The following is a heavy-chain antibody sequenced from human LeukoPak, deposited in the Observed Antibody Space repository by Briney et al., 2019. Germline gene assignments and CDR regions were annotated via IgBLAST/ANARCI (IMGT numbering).Heavy chain of an antibody. CDR3: ARRGAPRWLQLLYYFDY. Sequence: PSETLSLTCAVYGGSFSGYYWSWIRQPPGKGLEWIGEINHSGSTNYNPSLKSRVTISVDTSKNQFSLKLSSVTAADTAVYYCARRGAPRWLQLLYYFDYWGQGTLVTVSS. J-gene: IGHJ4*02. CDR2: INHSGST. V-gene: IGHV4-34*01. D-gene: IGHD5-24*01. CDR1: GGSFSGYY.